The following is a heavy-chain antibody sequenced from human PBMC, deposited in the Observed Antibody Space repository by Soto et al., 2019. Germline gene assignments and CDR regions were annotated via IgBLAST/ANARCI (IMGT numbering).Heavy chain of an antibody. Sequence: EVQLLESGGGLVQPGGSLRLSCAASGFTFSSYAMSWVRQAPGKGLEWVSAISGSGGSTYYADSVKGRFTISRDNSKNTLYLQMNSLRAEDMAVYYCAKWAAVGPYYYYYGMDVWGQGTTVTVSS. CDR3: AKWAAVGPYYYYYGMDV. D-gene: IGHD6-13*01. CDR1: GFTFSSYA. V-gene: IGHV3-23*01. CDR2: ISGSGGST. J-gene: IGHJ6*02.